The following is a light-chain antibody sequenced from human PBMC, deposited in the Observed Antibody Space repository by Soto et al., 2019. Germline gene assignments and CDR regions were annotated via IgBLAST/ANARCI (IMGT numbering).Light chain of an antibody. V-gene: IGKV3-20*01. Sequence: EIVLTQSPGTLSLSPGERATLSCRASQSVSSSYLAWYQQKPGQAPRLLMYETSTRATGIPDRFSGSGSGTDFTLTISRLEPEDFAVYFCQQFGTSPLWTFGQGTKVDIK. CDR1: QSVSSSY. CDR3: QQFGTSPLWT. CDR2: ETS. J-gene: IGKJ1*01.